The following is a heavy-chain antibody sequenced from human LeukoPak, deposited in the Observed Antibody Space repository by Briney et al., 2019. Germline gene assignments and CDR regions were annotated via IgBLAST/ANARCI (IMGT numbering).Heavy chain of an antibody. CDR2: MNPNSGNT. CDR1: GYTFTSYD. D-gene: IGHD5-12*01. Sequence: ASVKVSCKASGYTFTSYDINWVRQATGQGLEWMGWMNPNSGNTGYAQKFQGRVTMTRNTPISTAYMGLCSLRSEDTAVYYCARPQSVYSGYDDAFDIWGQGTIVTVSS. V-gene: IGHV1-8*01. CDR3: ARPQSVYSGYDDAFDI. J-gene: IGHJ3*02.